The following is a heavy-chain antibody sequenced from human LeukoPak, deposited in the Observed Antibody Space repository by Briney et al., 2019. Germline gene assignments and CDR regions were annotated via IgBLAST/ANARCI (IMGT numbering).Heavy chain of an antibody. CDR3: ARDHGWGYGDYGWYYMDV. CDR1: GFTFSSYS. V-gene: IGHV3-48*01. D-gene: IGHD4-17*01. J-gene: IGHJ6*03. CDR2: ISSSSSTI. Sequence: GGSLRLSCAASGFTFSSYSMNWVRQAPGKGLEWVSYISSSSSTIYYADSVKGRFTISRDNAKNSLYLQMNSLRAEDTAVYYCARDHGWGYGDYGWYYMDVWGKGTTVTVSS.